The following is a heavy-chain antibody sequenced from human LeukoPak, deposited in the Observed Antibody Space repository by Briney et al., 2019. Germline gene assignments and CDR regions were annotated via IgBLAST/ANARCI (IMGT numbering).Heavy chain of an antibody. CDR1: GGSISSGGYY. CDR3: AREHGVLLWFGELWGAFDI. V-gene: IGHV4-31*03. Sequence: SETLSLTCTASGGSISSGGYYWSWIRQHPGKGLEWIGYIYYSGSTYYNPSLKSRVTISVDTSKNQFSLKLSSVTAADTAVYYCAREHGVLLWFGELWGAFDIWGQGTMVTVSS. J-gene: IGHJ3*02. CDR2: IYYSGST. D-gene: IGHD3-10*01.